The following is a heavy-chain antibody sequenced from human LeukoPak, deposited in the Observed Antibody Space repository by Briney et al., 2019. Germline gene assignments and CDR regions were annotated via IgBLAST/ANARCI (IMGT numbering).Heavy chain of an antibody. CDR2: IIPIFGTA. Sequence: ASVKVSCKASGGTFSSYAISWVRQAPGQGLEWMGGIIPIFGTANYAQKFQGRVTITADESTSTAYMELRSLRSDDTAVYYCARDWAGYCSGGSCYSDYWGQGTLVTVSS. D-gene: IGHD2-15*01. V-gene: IGHV1-69*13. J-gene: IGHJ4*02. CDR3: ARDWAGYCSGGSCYSDY. CDR1: GGTFSSYA.